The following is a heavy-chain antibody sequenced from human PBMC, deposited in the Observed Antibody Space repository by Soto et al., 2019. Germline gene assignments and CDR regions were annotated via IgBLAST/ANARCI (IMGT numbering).Heavy chain of an antibody. CDR1: GFTLDNG. D-gene: IGHD2-8*01. V-gene: IGHV3-23*01. CDR2: IDYSGANT. Sequence: GGSLRLSCAASGFTLDNGMTWVRQAPGKGLEWISTIDYSGANTHYADSVKGRFTISRDKSRNTVALQMSNLRAEDTALYYCVSWVSAHFDNWGQGTLVTVSS. CDR3: VSWVSAHFDN. J-gene: IGHJ4*02.